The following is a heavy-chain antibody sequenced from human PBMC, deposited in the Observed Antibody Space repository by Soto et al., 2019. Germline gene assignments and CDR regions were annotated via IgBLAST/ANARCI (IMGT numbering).Heavy chain of an antibody. J-gene: IGHJ6*02. D-gene: IGHD3-22*01. CDR2: ISGSGGST. V-gene: IGHV3-23*01. CDR3: ATFYYYDSSGPNPYYYYYYGMDV. Sequence: TGGSLRLSCAASGFTFSGYAMSWVRQAPGKGLEWVSAISGSGGSTYYADSVKGRFTISRDNSKNTLYLQMNSLRAEDTAVYYCATFYYYDSSGPNPYYYYYYGMDVWGQGTTVTVSS. CDR1: GFTFSGYA.